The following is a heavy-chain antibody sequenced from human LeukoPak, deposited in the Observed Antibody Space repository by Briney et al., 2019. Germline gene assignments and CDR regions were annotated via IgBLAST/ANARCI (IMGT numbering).Heavy chain of an antibody. Sequence: GESLKISCKGSGYSFTSYWIGWVRQLPGKGLEWLGIIYPGDSGTRYSPSFQGQVTISADKSISTAYLQWSSLKASDTAMYYCARLRWRSSDAFDIWGQGTRVTVSS. CDR3: ARLRWRSSDAFDI. CDR2: IYPGDSGT. J-gene: IGHJ3*02. CDR1: GYSFTSYW. V-gene: IGHV5-51*01. D-gene: IGHD6-6*01.